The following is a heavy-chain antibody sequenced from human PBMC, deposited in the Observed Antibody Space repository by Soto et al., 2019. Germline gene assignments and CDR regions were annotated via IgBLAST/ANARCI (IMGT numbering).Heavy chain of an antibody. CDR2: TSAYNGNT. V-gene: IGHV1-18*01. D-gene: IGHD1-26*01. J-gene: IGHJ4*02. Sequence: QVHLVQSGAEVKKPGASVKVSCKASGYTFSSYGINWVRQAPGQGLEWMGWTSAYNGNTNSAEKFQGRVTMTTDTSTSTAYMELRSLTSDDTALYYCARDSVRSGSYSGYWGQGTPVTVSS. CDR1: GYTFSSYG. CDR3: ARDSVRSGSYSGY.